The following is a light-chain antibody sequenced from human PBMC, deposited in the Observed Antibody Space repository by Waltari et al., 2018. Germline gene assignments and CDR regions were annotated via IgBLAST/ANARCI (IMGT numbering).Light chain of an antibody. Sequence: QTVVTQEPSLTVSPGGTVTLTCASSTGAVTSGYYPNWSQQKPGQAPRSLIYSTSKKHSWTPARCSGSLLGGKAALTLSGAQPEDEAEYYCLLYYGDAQLGVFGGGTKLTVL. CDR3: LLYYGDAQLGV. J-gene: IGLJ3*02. CDR1: TGAVTSGYY. CDR2: STS. V-gene: IGLV7-43*01.